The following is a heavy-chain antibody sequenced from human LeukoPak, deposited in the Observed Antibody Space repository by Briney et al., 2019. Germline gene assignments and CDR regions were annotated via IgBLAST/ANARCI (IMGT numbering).Heavy chain of an antibody. V-gene: IGHV4-39*07. CDR2: TYYSGST. Sequence: PSETLSLTCTVSGGSISSSSYYWGWIRQPPGKGLEWIGSTYYSGSTYYNPSLKSRVTISVDTSKNQFSLKLSSVTAADTAVYYCARISRALDYWGQGTLVTVSS. D-gene: IGHD3-3*02. J-gene: IGHJ4*02. CDR1: GGSISSSSYY. CDR3: ARISRALDY.